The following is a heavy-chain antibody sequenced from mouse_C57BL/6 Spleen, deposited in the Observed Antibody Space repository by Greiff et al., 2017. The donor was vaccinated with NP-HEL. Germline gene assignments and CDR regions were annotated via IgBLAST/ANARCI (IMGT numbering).Heavy chain of an antibody. CDR3: ARHYDYDAWFAY. Sequence: VHLVESGAELARPGASVKLSCKASGYTFTSYGISWVKQRTGQGLEWIGEIYPRSGNTYYNEKFKGKATLTADKSSSTAYMELRSLTSEDSAVYFCARHYDYDAWFAYWGQGTLVTVSA. D-gene: IGHD2-4*01. CDR2: IYPRSGNT. V-gene: IGHV1-81*01. CDR1: GYTFTSYG. J-gene: IGHJ3*01.